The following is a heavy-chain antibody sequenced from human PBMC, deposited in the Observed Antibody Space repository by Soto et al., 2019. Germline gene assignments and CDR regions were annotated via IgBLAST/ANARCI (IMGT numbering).Heavy chain of an antibody. CDR2: IYNSGST. Sequence: ASETLSLTCTVSGGSISSSRYYWGWIRQPPGKGLEWIGSIYNSGSTYYNPSLKSRVTISVDTSKNQFSLKLSSVTAADTAVYYCERTYRRGWYTYYFDYCGQGTLVTVSS. V-gene: IGHV4-39*01. CDR1: GGSISSSRYY. D-gene: IGHD6-19*01. J-gene: IGHJ4*02. CDR3: ERTYRRGWYTYYFDY.